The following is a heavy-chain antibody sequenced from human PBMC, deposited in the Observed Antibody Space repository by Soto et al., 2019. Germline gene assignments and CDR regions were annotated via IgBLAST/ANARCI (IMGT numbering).Heavy chain of an antibody. CDR1: GFTLSSYG. CDR3: AKQRLEQWHRAEIDS. Sequence: QVQLVESGGGVVQPGRSLRLSCAASGFTLSSYGMHWVRQAPGKGLEWVAVISYDESNKSYADSVRGRFTISRDTSRNTVYLQMNSLPVDDTAVYFCAKQRLEQWHRAEIDSWGQGTLVTVSS. CDR2: ISYDESNK. D-gene: IGHD6-19*01. V-gene: IGHV3-30*18. J-gene: IGHJ4*02.